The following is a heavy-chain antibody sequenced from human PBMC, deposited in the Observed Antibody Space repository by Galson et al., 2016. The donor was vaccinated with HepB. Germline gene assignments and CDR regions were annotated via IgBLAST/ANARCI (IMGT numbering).Heavy chain of an antibody. D-gene: IGHD2-2*01. CDR2: IFYGGNT. CDR1: GLTVSSYY. V-gene: IGHV3-53*01. J-gene: IGHJ6*03. Sequence: SLRLSCAASGLTVSSYYMSWVRQAPGKGLERVSVIFYGGNTYYADSVEGRFTISRDDSMNTLYLQMNSLTADDTAVYFCARTSYRECTGTRCVNFRYYYYYMDVWGKGTTVTVSS. CDR3: ARTSYRECTGTRCVNFRYYYYYMDV.